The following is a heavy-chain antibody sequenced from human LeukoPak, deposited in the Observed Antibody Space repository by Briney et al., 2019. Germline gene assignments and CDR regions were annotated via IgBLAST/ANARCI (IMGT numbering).Heavy chain of an antibody. CDR3: ARDPRYFDWPVLDY. CDR2: IYYSGST. V-gene: IGHV4-59*01. CDR1: GGSISSYY. D-gene: IGHD3-9*01. Sequence: SETLSPTCTVSGGSISSYYWSWIRQPPGKGLEWIGYIYYSGSTNYNPSLKSRVTISVDTSKNQFSLKLSSVTAADTAVYYCARDPRYFDWPVLDYWGQGTLVTVSS. J-gene: IGHJ4*02.